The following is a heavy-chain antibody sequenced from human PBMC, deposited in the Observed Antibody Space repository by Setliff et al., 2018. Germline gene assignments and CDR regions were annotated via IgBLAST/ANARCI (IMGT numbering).Heavy chain of an antibody. CDR3: ARDSVTLGQLERRGGWHYYGMDV. J-gene: IGHJ6*02. Sequence: SVKVSCKASGGTFSGYAFSWMRQAPGQGLEWIGGITPIFETAHYAEKFRDRVTITADKSTTTVHMELSSLTSEDTAVYFCARDSVTLGQLERRGGWHYYGMDVWGQGTTVTVSS. D-gene: IGHD1-1*01. CDR1: GGTFSGYA. V-gene: IGHV1-69*06. CDR2: ITPIFETA.